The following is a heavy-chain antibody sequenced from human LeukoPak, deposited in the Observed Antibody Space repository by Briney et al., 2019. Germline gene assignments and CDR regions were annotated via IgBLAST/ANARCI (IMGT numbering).Heavy chain of an antibody. CDR3: GRGTSNACHI. D-gene: IGHD1-1*01. Sequence: ASVKVSRKASGYTLTGYNMYWVRQAPGQGLEWMGWIDPNSGDTNYAQKFQGRVTMTRDTSITTAYMDLSRLRSDDTAIYYCGRGTSNACHIWGQGTMVTVSS. V-gene: IGHV1-2*02. CDR2: IDPNSGDT. J-gene: IGHJ3*02. CDR1: GYTLTGYN.